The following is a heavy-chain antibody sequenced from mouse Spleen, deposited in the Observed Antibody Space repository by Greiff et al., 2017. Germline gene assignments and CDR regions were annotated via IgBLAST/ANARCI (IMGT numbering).Heavy chain of an antibody. CDR1: GYSITSGYY. J-gene: IGHJ1*01. CDR3: ASSVWYFDV. Sequence: EVKLMESGPGLVKPSQSLSLTCSVTGYSITSGYYWNWIRQFPGNKLEWMGYISYDGSNNYNPSLKNRISITRDTSKNQFFLKLNSVTTEDTATYYCASSVWYFDVWGAGTTVTVSS. CDR2: ISYDGSN. V-gene: IGHV3-6*01.